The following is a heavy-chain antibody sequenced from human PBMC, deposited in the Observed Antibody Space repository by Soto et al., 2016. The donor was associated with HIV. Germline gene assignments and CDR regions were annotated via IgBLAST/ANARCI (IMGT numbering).Heavy chain of an antibody. CDR2: VDPQDAET. V-gene: IGHV1-69-2*01. D-gene: IGHD3-16*02. CDR1: GYTFTDYY. J-gene: IGHJ3*02. CDR3: ATDPLNNSARYRWHDAFDI. Sequence: EVQLVQSGAEVKKPGTTVKISCKVSGYTFTDYYMHWVQQAPGKGLEWMGLVDPQDAETIYAEKFQGRVTITADTSTDTAYMYLSSLRSEDTAVYYCATDPLNNSARYRWHDAFDIWGQGTLVTVSS.